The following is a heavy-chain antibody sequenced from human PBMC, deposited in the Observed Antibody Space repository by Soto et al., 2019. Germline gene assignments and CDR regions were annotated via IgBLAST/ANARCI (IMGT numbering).Heavy chain of an antibody. CDR1: GYTFASYD. J-gene: IGHJ4*02. Sequence: ASVKVSCKASGYTFASYDINWVRQATGQGLEWMGWMNPNSGNTGYAQKFQGRVTMTRNTSISTAYMELSSLRSEDTAVYYCARGPDGDYLGWYFDYWGQGTLVTVSS. V-gene: IGHV1-8*01. CDR2: MNPNSGNT. CDR3: ARGPDGDYLGWYFDY. D-gene: IGHD4-17*01.